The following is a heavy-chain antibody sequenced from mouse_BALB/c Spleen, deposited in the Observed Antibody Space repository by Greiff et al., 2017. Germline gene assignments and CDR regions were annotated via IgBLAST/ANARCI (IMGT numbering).Heavy chain of an antibody. CDR1: GFSLTSYG. D-gene: IGHD2-1*01. CDR3: AREDGNYPCFAY. Sequence: VKLVESGPGLVAPSQSLSISCTASGFSLTSYGVHWVRQPPGKGLEWLGVIWAGGSTNYNSALMSRLSISKDNSKSQVFLKMNSLQTDDTAMYYCAREDGNYPCFAYWGQGTLVTVSA. J-gene: IGHJ3*01. CDR2: IWAGGST. V-gene: IGHV2-9*02.